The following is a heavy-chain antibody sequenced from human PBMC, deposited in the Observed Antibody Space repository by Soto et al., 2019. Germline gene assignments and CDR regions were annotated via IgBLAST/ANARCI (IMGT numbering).Heavy chain of an antibody. CDR3: AKDSGRGYWYFDL. D-gene: IGHD1-26*01. Sequence: EVQLLQSGGGLVQPGGSLRLSCAASGFTFSSYAMIWVRQAPGQGLEWVSSISGSGSSTYYADSVKGRFTISRDNSKNTLSLQMNSLRVEDTAVYYCAKDSGRGYWYFDLWGRGTLVIVSS. CDR2: ISGSGSST. CDR1: GFTFSSYA. J-gene: IGHJ2*01. V-gene: IGHV3-23*01.